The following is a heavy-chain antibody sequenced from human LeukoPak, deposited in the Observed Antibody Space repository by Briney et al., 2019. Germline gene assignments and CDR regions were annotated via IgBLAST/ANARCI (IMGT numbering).Heavy chain of an antibody. Sequence: GGSLRLSCAASGFTFSSYAMSWVRQAPGKGLEWVSAISGSGGSTYSADSVKGRFTISRDNSKNTLYLQMNSLRAEDTAVYYCAKVDSSGWYGDYFDYWGQGTLVTVSS. CDR1: GFTFSSYA. CDR3: AKVDSSGWYGDYFDY. V-gene: IGHV3-23*01. J-gene: IGHJ4*02. D-gene: IGHD6-19*01. CDR2: ISGSGGST.